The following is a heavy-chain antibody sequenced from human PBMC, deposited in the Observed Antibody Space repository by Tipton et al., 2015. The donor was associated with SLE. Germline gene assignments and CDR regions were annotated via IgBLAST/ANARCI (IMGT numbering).Heavy chain of an antibody. Sequence: LRLSCTASGFAFSNYAMSWVRQAPGKGLEWIAYIFYSGNTNYNPSLKSRVTISIDTSKNQFSLKLKSVTAADTAVYYCARHQPRMVQGDWFDPWGQGRLVTVSS. J-gene: IGHJ5*02. CDR2: IFYSGNT. D-gene: IGHD3-10*01. V-gene: IGHV4-59*08. CDR1: GFAFSNYA. CDR3: ARHQPRMVQGDWFDP.